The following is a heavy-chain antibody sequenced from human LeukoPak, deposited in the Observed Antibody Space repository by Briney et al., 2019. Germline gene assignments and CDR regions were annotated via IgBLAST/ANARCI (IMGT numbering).Heavy chain of an antibody. CDR3: APGTPGDSGSYGAFDN. V-gene: IGHV3-66*02. CDR2: IYSGGTT. Sequence: GGSLRLSCTASGFTVSGQYMSWVRQAPGKGLEWVSVIYSGGTTYYADSVKGRFTISRDTSENTLYLQMNSLRPEDTAVYHCAPGTPGDSGSYGAFDNWGQGTLVTVSS. CDR1: GFTVSGQY. D-gene: IGHD1-26*01. J-gene: IGHJ4*02.